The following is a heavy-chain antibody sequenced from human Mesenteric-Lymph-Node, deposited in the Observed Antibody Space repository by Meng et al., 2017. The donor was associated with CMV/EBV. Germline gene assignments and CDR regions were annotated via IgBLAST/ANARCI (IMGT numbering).Heavy chain of an antibody. J-gene: IGHJ4*02. V-gene: IGHV1-2*06. CDR1: GSTFIVSY. D-gene: IGHD5-12*01. Sequence: KASGSTFIVSYLHWVRQAPGQGLEWMGRINPSSGGTNYAQKFQGRVTMTRDTSISTAYMELSRLRSDDTAVYYCARWTSGYDWGFDYWGQGTLVTVSS. CDR3: ARWTSGYDWGFDY. CDR2: INPSSGGT.